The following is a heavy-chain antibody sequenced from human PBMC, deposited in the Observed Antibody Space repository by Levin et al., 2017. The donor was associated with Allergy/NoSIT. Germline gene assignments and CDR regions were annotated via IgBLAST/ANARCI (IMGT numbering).Heavy chain of an antibody. CDR3: TTDAAPAVDLDY. Sequence: GGSLRLSCAASGFTFSNAWMSWVRQAPGKGLEWLGRIKSKTDGGTTDYAAPVRGRFTISRDDSKTTLYLQMNSLKTEDTAVYYCTTDAAPAVDLDYWGQGTLVTVSS. J-gene: IGHJ4*02. CDR2: IKSKTDGGTT. V-gene: IGHV3-15*01. D-gene: IGHD6-19*01. CDR1: GFTFSNAW.